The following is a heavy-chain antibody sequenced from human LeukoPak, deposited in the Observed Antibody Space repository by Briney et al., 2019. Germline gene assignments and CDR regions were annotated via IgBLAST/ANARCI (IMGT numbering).Heavy chain of an antibody. D-gene: IGHD4-17*01. CDR2: IYWDDDK. CDR3: AHRGTVTTRYVYFDH. Sequence: SGPTLVNPTQTLTLTCTFSGFSLSTSGVGVGWIRQPPGKALEWLALIYWDDDKRYSASLKSRLTITEDSSKNQVVLTMTNMDVVDTATYYCAHRGTVTTRYVYFDHWGQGTLVTVSS. J-gene: IGHJ4*02. CDR1: GFSLSTSGVG. V-gene: IGHV2-5*02.